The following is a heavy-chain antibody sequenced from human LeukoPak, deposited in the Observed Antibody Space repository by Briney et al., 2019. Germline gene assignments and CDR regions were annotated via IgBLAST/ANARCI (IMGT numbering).Heavy chain of an antibody. CDR2: IYYSGST. D-gene: IGHD4-17*01. CDR1: GGSISSGDYY. CDR3: ARDPTYGDIYYFDY. J-gene: IGHJ4*02. V-gene: IGHV4-30-4*01. Sequence: SETLSLTCTVSGGSISSGDYYWSWIRQPPGKGLEWIGYIYYSGSTYYNPSLKSRVTISVDTSKNQFSLKLSSVTAADTAVYYCARDPTYGDIYYFDYWGQGTLVTVSS.